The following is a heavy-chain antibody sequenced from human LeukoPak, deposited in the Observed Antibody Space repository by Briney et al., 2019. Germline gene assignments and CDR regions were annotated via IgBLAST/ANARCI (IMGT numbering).Heavy chain of an antibody. CDR3: ARDVGGGPFFDY. CDR1: GGSISSFY. V-gene: IGHV4-59*01. J-gene: IGHJ4*02. CDR2: IYNSGST. D-gene: IGHD2-15*01. Sequence: SEPLSLPCTVSGGSISSFYWGWIRQPPGKGLEWIGYIYNSGSTDYNPSLKRRVTISVDTSKNQFSLKLSSVTAADTAVYYCARDVGGGPFFDYWGQGTLVTVSS.